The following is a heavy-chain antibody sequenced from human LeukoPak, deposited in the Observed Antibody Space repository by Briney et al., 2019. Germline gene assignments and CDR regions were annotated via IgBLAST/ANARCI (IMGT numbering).Heavy chain of an antibody. Sequence: ASVKVSCKASGYTFISHYIHWVRQAPGQGLEWMGIINPSGGSTRYAQKFQGRVTMTRDTSTGTIYMALSSLRSEDTAVYFCARDSGTVSDAFDIWGQGTMVTVSS. CDR1: GYTFISHY. J-gene: IGHJ3*02. D-gene: IGHD4-11*01. V-gene: IGHV1-46*01. CDR3: ARDSGTVSDAFDI. CDR2: INPSGGST.